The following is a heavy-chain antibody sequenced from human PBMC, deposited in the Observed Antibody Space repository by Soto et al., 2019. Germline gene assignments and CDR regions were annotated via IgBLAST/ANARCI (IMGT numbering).Heavy chain of an antibody. CDR1: GGSISSGDYY. V-gene: IGHV4-30-4*01. CDR2: IYYSGST. J-gene: IGHJ5*02. D-gene: IGHD2-15*01. Sequence: SETLSLTCTVSGGSISSGDYYWSWIRQPPGKGLEWIGHIYYSGSTYYNPSLKSRVTISVDTSKNQFSLKLSSVTAADTAVYYCARDRVVVVAATGGFDPWGQGTLVTVSS. CDR3: ARDRVVVVAATGGFDP.